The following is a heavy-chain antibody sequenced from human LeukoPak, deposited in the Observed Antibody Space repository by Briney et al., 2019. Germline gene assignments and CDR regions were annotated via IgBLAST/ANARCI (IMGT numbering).Heavy chain of an antibody. D-gene: IGHD5-12*01. Sequence: GGSLRLSCVASGFPFSSYWMTWVRQAPGKGLEWVANIKQDGSKKSYVDSVKGRFTISRDNARNSLYLQMNNLRGEDTAIYYCARDAGNSGYGCDLWGQGTLVTVSS. V-gene: IGHV3-7*01. J-gene: IGHJ5*02. CDR2: IKQDGSKK. CDR1: GFPFSSYW. CDR3: ARDAGNSGYGCDL.